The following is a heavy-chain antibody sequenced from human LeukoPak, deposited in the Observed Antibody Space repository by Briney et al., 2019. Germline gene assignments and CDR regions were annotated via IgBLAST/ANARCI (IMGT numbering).Heavy chain of an antibody. Sequence: GRSLRLSCAAPGFTFSSYWMSWVRQAPGKGREWVANIKQDGSEKYYLDSVKDRFTISRDNAENSLYLQMNSLRAEDTAVYYCAAEASSGLEDWGQGILVTVSS. V-gene: IGHV3-7*01. CDR3: AAEASSGLED. CDR1: GFTFSSYW. D-gene: IGHD6-19*01. J-gene: IGHJ4*02. CDR2: IKQDGSEK.